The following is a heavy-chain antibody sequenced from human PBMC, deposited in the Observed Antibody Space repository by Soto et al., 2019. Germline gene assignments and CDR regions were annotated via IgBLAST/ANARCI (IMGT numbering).Heavy chain of an antibody. CDR2: ISGSGAST. J-gene: IGHJ3*02. V-gene: IGHV3-23*01. CDR3: AKVTYGDYVRGDAFDI. Sequence: EVQLLESGGGLVQPGGSLRLSCAASRFSFSNYAMSWVRQAPGKGLEWVSAISGSGASTYYAASVKGRFTISRDNSKNTLFLQMNSLRAEDTAVYYGAKVTYGDYVRGDAFDIWGQGTMVTVSS. CDR1: RFSFSNYA. D-gene: IGHD4-17*01.